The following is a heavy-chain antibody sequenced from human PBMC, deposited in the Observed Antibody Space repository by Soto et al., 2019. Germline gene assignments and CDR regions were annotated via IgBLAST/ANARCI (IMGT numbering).Heavy chain of an antibody. D-gene: IGHD2-15*01. CDR1: GYTFTSYG. CDR2: ISAYNGNT. J-gene: IGHJ6*03. CDR3: ARYFVVVVAATTEGYYYMDV. V-gene: IGHV1-18*01. Sequence: ASVKVSCKASGYTFTSYGISWVRQAPGQGLEWIGWISAYNGNTNYAQKLQGRVTMTTDTSTSTAYMELRSLRSDDTAVYYCARYFVVVVAATTEGYYYMDVWGKGTTVTVSS.